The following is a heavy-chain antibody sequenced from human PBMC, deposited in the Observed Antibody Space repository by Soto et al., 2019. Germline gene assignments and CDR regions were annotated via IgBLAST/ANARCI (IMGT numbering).Heavy chain of an antibody. CDR3: ARQASYWHGGGGWLDP. J-gene: IGHJ5*02. D-gene: IGHD2-8*02. V-gene: IGHV3-13*01. Sequence: EVQLVESGGGLVQPGGSLRLSCAASGFTFSASDMHWVRQAAGKGLEWVSAIGTLHDTYYPDSVKGRFTISRDNAKNSLYLQMNRLRAGDPGVYYCARQASYWHGGGGWLDPWGQGTLVTVSS. CDR1: GFTFSASD. CDR2: IGTLHDT.